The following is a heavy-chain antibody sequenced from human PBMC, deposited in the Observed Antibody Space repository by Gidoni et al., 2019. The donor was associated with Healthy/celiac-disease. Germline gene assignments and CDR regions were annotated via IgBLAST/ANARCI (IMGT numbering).Heavy chain of an antibody. CDR3: ARGLMGATRGPFQH. CDR1: GFTFSSYG. V-gene: IGHV3-33*01. CDR2: IWYDGSNK. J-gene: IGHJ1*01. Sequence: QVQLVESGGGVVQPGRSLSLSCAASGFTFSSYGMHWVRQAPGKGLEWVAVIWYDGSNKYYADSVKGRFTISRDNSKNTLYLQMNSLRAEDTAVYYCARGLMGATRGPFQHWGQGTLVTVSS. D-gene: IGHD1-26*01.